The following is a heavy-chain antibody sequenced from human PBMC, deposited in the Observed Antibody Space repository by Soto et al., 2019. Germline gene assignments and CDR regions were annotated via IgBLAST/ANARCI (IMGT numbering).Heavy chain of an antibody. Sequence: GGSLRLFCAASGFTFSSYGMHWVRQAPGKGLEWVAVISYDGSNKYYADSVKSRFTISRDNSKNTLYLHINSLGAEDTAVYYCAKRGVVVAAPPGLALDLCGQGTIVTVS. CDR3: AKRGVVVAAPPGLALDL. J-gene: IGHJ3*01. D-gene: IGHD2-15*01. V-gene: IGHV3-30*18. CDR2: ISYDGSNK. CDR1: GFTFSSYG.